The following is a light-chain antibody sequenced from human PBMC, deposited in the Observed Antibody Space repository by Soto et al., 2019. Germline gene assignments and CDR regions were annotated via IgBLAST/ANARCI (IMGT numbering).Light chain of an antibody. V-gene: IGLV2-14*03. CDR2: DVR. J-gene: IGLJ2*01. CDR1: SSDVGGYNF. CDR3: SSYTSRSTVI. Sequence: QSVLTQPASVSGSPGQSITISCTGTSSDVGGYNFVSWYQQHPGKAPKFIIYDVRNRPSGVSNRFSGSRSGNTASLTISGLQAEDEADYYCSSYTSRSTVIFGGGTKLTAL.